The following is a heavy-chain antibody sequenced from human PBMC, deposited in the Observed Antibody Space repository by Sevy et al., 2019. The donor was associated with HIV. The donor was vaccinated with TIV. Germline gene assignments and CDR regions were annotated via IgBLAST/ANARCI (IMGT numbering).Heavy chain of an antibody. Sequence: ASVKVSCKASGYTFTGYYMHWVRQAPGQGLEWMGWINPNSGGTNYAQKFQGRVTMTRDTSISTAYMELSRLRSDDTAVYYCARDFQRSAAAGNPGYFQRWGQGTLVTVSS. D-gene: IGHD6-13*01. CDR3: ARDFQRSAAAGNPGYFQR. V-gene: IGHV1-2*02. CDR1: GYTFTGYY. CDR2: INPNSGGT. J-gene: IGHJ1*01.